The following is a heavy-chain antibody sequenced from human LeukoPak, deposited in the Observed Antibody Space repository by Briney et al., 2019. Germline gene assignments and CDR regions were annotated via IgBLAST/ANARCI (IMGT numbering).Heavy chain of an antibody. J-gene: IGHJ4*02. CDR3: ARIEYSGPLDY. Sequence: SETLSLTCTVSAGSISSSNHYWGWIRQPPGKGLECLGSIYYNGRTYYNPSLKSRVSISVDTSKNQFSLKLSSVTAADTGVYYCARIEYSGPLDYWGQGTLVTVSS. CDR1: AGSISSSNHY. D-gene: IGHD1-26*01. V-gene: IGHV4-39*07. CDR2: IYYNGRT.